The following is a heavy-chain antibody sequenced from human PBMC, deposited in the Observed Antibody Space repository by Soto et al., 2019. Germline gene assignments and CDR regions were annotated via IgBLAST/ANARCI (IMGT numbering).Heavy chain of an antibody. J-gene: IGHJ4*02. CDR1: GGSVNSDSYY. D-gene: IGHD6-25*01. V-gene: IGHV4-61*01. CDR2: IYYSGST. Sequence: SETLSLTCTVSGGSVNSDSYYWSWIRQPPGKGLEWIGYIYYSGSTNYNPSLKSRVAMSVDPSKNQFSLNLRSVTAADTAVYYCARYRYSSGWHYFDYWGQGTLVTVSS. CDR3: ARYRYSSGWHYFDY.